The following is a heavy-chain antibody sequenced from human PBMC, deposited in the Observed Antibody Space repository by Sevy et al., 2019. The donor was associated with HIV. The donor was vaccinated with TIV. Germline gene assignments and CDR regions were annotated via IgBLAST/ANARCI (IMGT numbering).Heavy chain of an antibody. J-gene: IGHJ4*02. D-gene: IGHD2-2*01. V-gene: IGHV3-23*01. CDR1: GFTFSKYS. CDR2: FAFGCGKI. Sequence: GGSLRLSCAASGFTFSKYSMSWIRQTPGKGLEWVSTFAFGCGKINYADSVKGRFTISRDDSRNTFYLQMNSMRAEDTAIDYCAREGRSKLHDYWGQGTVVTVSS. CDR3: AREGRSKLHDY.